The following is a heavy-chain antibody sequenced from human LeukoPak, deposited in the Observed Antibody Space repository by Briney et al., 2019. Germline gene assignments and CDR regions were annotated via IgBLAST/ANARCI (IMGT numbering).Heavy chain of an antibody. CDR3: ARGGRHHTIRFYYYYYFMDV. CDR1: GYTFTSYA. Sequence: GASVKVSCKASGYTFTSYAINWVRQAPGQGLEWMGWINPNSGSTGYAQKFQGRVTMTRNTSTSTAYMDLSSLRSEDTAVYYCARGGRHHTIRFYYYYYFMDVWGKGSTVTVSS. V-gene: IGHV1-8*02. CDR2: INPNSGST. D-gene: IGHD2-21*01. J-gene: IGHJ6*03.